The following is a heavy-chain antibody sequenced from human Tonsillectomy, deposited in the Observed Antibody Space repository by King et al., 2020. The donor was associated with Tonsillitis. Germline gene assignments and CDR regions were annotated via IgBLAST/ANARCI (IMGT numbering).Heavy chain of an antibody. D-gene: IGHD1-26*01. Sequence: VQLVESGGAWVQPGGSLRLSCAASGFAFSSYAMSWVRQAPGKGPEWVSAITDSGSKTYYADSVEGRLTISRDNSKKTLYLQMTSLRAEDTAIYYCARGSWGVGPYYGMDVWGRGTTVTVSS. CDR3: ARGSWGVGPYYGMDV. CDR1: GFAFSSYA. CDR2: ITDSGSKT. J-gene: IGHJ6*02. V-gene: IGHV3-23*04.